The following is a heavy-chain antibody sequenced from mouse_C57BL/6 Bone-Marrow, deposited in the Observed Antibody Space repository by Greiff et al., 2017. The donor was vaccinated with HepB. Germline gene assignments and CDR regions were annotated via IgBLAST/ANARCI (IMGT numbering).Heavy chain of an antibody. CDR3: ARPYYGSYYAMDY. V-gene: IGHV5-6*02. CDR1: GFTFSSYG. Sequence: DVKLVESGGDLVKPGGSLKLSCAASGFTFSSYGMSWVRQTPDKRLEWVATISSGGSYTYYPDSVKGRFTISRDNAKNTLFLQMTSLRSEDTAMYYCARPYYGSYYAMDYWGQGTSVTVSS. CDR2: ISSGGSYT. J-gene: IGHJ4*01. D-gene: IGHD1-1*01.